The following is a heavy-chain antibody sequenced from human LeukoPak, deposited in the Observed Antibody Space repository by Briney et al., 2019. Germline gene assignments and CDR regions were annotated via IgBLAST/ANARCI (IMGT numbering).Heavy chain of an antibody. J-gene: IGHJ6*03. CDR1: GGSISSSNW. Sequence: SETLSLTCAVSGGSISSSNWWSWVRQPPGKGLEWIGEIYHGGSTNYNPSLKSRVTISVDKSKNQFSLKLSSVTAADTAVYYCARAQPYSSGWYRNFYYYYMDVWGKGTTVTVSS. V-gene: IGHV4-4*02. D-gene: IGHD6-19*01. CDR3: ARAQPYSSGWYRNFYYYYMDV. CDR2: IYHGGST.